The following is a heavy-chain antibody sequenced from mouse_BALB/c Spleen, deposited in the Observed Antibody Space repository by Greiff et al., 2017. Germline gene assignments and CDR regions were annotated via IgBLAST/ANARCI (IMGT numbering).Heavy chain of an antibody. Sequence: VQLQQPGAELVKPGASVKLSCKASGYTFTSYWMHWVKQRPGQGLEWIGEIDPSDSYTNYNQKFKGKATLTVDKSSSTAYMQLSSLTSEDSAVYYCARSDYYGSSYGTFAYWGQGTLVTVSA. CDR1: GYTFTSYW. CDR2: IDPSDSYT. D-gene: IGHD1-1*01. CDR3: ARSDYYGSSYGTFAY. V-gene: IGHV1-69*02. J-gene: IGHJ3*01.